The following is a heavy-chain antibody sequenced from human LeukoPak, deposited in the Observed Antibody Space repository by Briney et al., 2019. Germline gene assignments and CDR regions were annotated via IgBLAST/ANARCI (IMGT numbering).Heavy chain of an antibody. D-gene: IGHD2-2*01. CDR3: AKGPRYQLLPNWFDP. CDR2: ISGSGGST. Sequence: PRGSLRLSCAASGFTFSSYAMSWVRQAPGKGLEWVSAISGSGGSTYYADSVKGRFTISRDNSKNTLYLQMNSLRAEDTAVYYCAKGPRYQLLPNWFDPWGQGTLVTVSS. CDR1: GFTFSSYA. V-gene: IGHV3-23*01. J-gene: IGHJ5*02.